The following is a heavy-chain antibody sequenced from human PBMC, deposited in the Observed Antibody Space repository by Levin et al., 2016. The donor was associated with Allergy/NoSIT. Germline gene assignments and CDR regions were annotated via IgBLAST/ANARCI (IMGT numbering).Heavy chain of an antibody. J-gene: IGHJ4*02. CDR1: GFTFSDYT. D-gene: IGHD2-8*02. CDR2: IREGGSKT. V-gene: IGHV3-23*01. Sequence: GESLKISCAASGFTFSDYTMNWVRQSPGKGLEWVSAIREGGSKTYYADSVKGRFTISRDNSKNSLYLQMSSLRVEDTAIYYCAKDSGAGGEDYWGQGTLVTVSS. CDR3: AKDSGAGGEDY.